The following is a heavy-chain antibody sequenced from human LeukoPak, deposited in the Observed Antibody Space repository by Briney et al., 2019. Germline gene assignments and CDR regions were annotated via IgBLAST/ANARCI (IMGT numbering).Heavy chain of an antibody. CDR1: GGSFSGYY. Sequence: SETLSLTCAVYGGSFSGYYWSWIRQPPGKGLEWIGEINHSGSTNYNPSLKSRVTISVDTSKNQFSLKLSSVTAADTAVYYCATNRGWYWERPFDYWGQGNLVTVSS. V-gene: IGHV4-34*01. CDR3: ATNRGWYWERPFDY. D-gene: IGHD6-19*01. CDR2: INHSGST. J-gene: IGHJ4*02.